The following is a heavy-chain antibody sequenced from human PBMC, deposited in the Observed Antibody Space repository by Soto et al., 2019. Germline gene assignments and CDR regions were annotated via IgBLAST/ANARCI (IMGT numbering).Heavy chain of an antibody. CDR2: ITSDTNTI. Sequence: GGSLRLSCAASGFPFSIYSMNWVRKAPGKGLEWSSYITSDTNTIKYADSVKGRFTISRDNAKNSLYLQMNSLRAEDTAVYYCARYDSSGYYWPYYYYGMDVWGQGTTVTVSS. V-gene: IGHV3-48*04. D-gene: IGHD3-22*01. CDR1: GFPFSIYS. CDR3: ARYDSSGYYWPYYYYGMDV. J-gene: IGHJ6*02.